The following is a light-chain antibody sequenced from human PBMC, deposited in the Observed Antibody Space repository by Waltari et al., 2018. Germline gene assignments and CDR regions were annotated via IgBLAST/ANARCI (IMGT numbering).Light chain of an antibody. Sequence: QSALTQPRSLSGYPSQSVPISGTGTGSDVGVFNYLSWYQQYPGRAPKVVIYNVSKRSSGVPDRFSGSKSGNTASLTISGLQAEDEADYYCCSYAGNYLRVFGGGTRLTVL. CDR1: GSDVGVFNY. CDR2: NVS. J-gene: IGLJ3*02. CDR3: CSYAGNYLRV. V-gene: IGLV2-11*01.